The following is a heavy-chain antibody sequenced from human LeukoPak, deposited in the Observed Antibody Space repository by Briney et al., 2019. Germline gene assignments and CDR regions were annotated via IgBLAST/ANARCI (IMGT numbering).Heavy chain of an antibody. J-gene: IGHJ4*02. Sequence: SETLSLTCTVSGGSISSYYWSWIRQPPGKGLECIGYIYYSGNTNYNPSLKSRVTISVDTSKNQFSLNLNSVTAADTAVYYCARVSRGSYLYFDYWGQGTLVTVSS. CDR2: IYYSGNT. CDR3: ARVSRGSYLYFDY. V-gene: IGHV4-59*01. D-gene: IGHD1-26*01. CDR1: GGSISSYY.